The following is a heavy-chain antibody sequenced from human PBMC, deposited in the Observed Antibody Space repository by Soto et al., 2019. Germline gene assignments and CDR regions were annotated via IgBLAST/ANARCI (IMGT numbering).Heavy chain of an antibody. CDR1: GDSFSGYF. CDR3: AQGHGEMLSPNLDY. V-gene: IGHV4-34*01. J-gene: IGHJ4*02. CDR2: ITEGGTT. Sequence: SETLSLTCAVHGDSFSGYFWTWIRQPPGKGLEWIAEITEGGTTNYSPSLKSRVSIAVDSSKRQFSLTRSSVTAADTAMYYCAQGHGEMLSPNLDYWSQGSLVTVSS. D-gene: IGHD2-8*01.